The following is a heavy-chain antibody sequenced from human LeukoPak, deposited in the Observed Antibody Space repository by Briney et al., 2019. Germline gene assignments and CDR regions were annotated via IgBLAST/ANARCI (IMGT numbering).Heavy chain of an antibody. Sequence: PGGSLRLSCLVSGFTVGNNHMSWVRQAPGKGLEWVSAISGSGGSTYYADSVKGRFTISRDNSKNTLYLQINSLRAEDTAVYYCAKEKFIVVVPAATPYYFDYWGQGTLVTVSS. CDR2: ISGSGGST. D-gene: IGHD2-2*01. J-gene: IGHJ4*02. CDR3: AKEKFIVVVPAATPYYFDY. V-gene: IGHV3-23*01. CDR1: GFTVGNNH.